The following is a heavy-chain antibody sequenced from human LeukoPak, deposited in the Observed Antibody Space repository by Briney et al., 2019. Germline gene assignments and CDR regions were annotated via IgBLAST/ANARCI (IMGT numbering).Heavy chain of an antibody. D-gene: IGHD6-19*01. CDR1: GFTFSNYW. V-gene: IGHV3-74*01. Sequence: GGSLRLSCAASGFTFSNYWMHWVRQAPGKGLVWVSRINSDGGATSYADSVKGRFTISRDNAKGTLFLQMNSLRAEDTAVYYCARVGTIRGSGWYLIDYWGQGTLVTVSS. CDR3: ARVGTIRGSGWYLIDY. CDR2: INSDGGAT. J-gene: IGHJ4*02.